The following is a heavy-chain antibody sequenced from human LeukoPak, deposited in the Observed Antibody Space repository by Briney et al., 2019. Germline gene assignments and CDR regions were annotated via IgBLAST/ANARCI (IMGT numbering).Heavy chain of an antibody. V-gene: IGHV4-34*01. D-gene: IGHD3-10*01. CDR2: INNSGST. CDR3: ARHGLGRGVYITRQYNYYMDV. CDR1: GGSFSTYY. J-gene: IGHJ6*04. Sequence: PSETLSLTCAVYGGSFSTYYWRWVRQPPGSGLEWIGEINNSGSTNYSPSLKSRVTVAIETSKNQFYLKLRSVTAADTAIYFCARHGLGRGVYITRQYNYYMDVWGTGTTVTVSS.